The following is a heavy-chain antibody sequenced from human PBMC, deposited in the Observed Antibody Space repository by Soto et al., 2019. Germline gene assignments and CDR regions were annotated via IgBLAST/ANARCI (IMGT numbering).Heavy chain of an antibody. CDR1: GFTFSSYA. CDR3: ARAGVGVVAATRYNYYYGMDV. J-gene: IGHJ6*02. D-gene: IGHD2-15*01. Sequence: QVQLVESGGGVVQPGRSLRLSCAASGFTFSSYAMHWVRQAPGKGLERVAVISYDGSNKYYADSVKGRFTISRDNSKNTLHLQMNRLRPEDTAVYCGARAGVGVVAATRYNYYYGMDVWGQGTTVTVS. CDR2: ISYDGSNK. V-gene: IGHV3-30-3*01.